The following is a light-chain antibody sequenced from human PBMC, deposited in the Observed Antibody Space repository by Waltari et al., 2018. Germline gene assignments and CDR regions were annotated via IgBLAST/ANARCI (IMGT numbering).Light chain of an antibody. CDR2: QDS. J-gene: IGLJ2*01. CDR3: QAWDSPGVV. V-gene: IGLV3-1*01. Sequence: SYELTQPPSVSVSPGQTASITCSGDKLGDKYACWYQQKPGQSPVQVIYQDSKRPSGIPERFSGSNSGNTATLTISGTQAMDEADYYCQAWDSPGVVFGGGTKLTVL. CDR1: KLGDKY.